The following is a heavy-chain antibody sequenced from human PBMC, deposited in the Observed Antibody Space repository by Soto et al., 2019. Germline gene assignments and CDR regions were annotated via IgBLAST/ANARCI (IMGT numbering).Heavy chain of an antibody. CDR2: IYYSGST. D-gene: IGHD6-13*01. J-gene: IGHJ6*02. V-gene: IGHV4-31*03. CDR1: GGSLRSGGYY. Sequence: SETLSLTCTVSGGSLRSGGYYWCWIRQHPGKGLEGIGYIYYSGSTYYNPSLKSRVTISVDTSKNQFSLKLSSVTAADTAVYYCAISGDSSSPDHYYYYYGMDVWGQGTTVTVSS. CDR3: AISGDSSSPDHYYYYYGMDV.